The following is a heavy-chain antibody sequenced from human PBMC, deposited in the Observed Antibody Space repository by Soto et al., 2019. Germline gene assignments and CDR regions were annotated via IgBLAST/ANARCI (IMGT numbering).Heavy chain of an antibody. CDR1: GYTLTGYH. V-gene: IGHV1-2*02. J-gene: IGHJ6*02. CDR2: INPNSGGT. D-gene: IGHD6-13*01. CDR3: ARDAAAAGPFYYYYGMDV. Sequence: ASVKVSCKASGYTLTGYHMHWVRQAPGQGLEWMGWINPNSGGTNYAQKFQGRVTMTRDTSISTAYMELSRLRSDDTAVYYCARDAAAAGPFYYYYGMDVWGQGTTVTVSS.